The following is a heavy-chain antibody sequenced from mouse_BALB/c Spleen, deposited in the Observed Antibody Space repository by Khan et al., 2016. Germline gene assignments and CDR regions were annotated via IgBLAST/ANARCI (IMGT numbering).Heavy chain of an antibody. Sequence: VQLQQSGAELVKPGASVKLSCTASGFNIKDTYMHWVKQRPEQGLEWIGRIDPANGNTKYDPKFQGKATITADTSSNTAYLQLSSLTSEDTAVSYCARWDYDAGFAYWGQGTLVTVSA. CDR1: GFNIKDTY. CDR2: IDPANGNT. V-gene: IGHV14-3*02. J-gene: IGHJ3*01. D-gene: IGHD2-4*01. CDR3: ARWDYDAGFAY.